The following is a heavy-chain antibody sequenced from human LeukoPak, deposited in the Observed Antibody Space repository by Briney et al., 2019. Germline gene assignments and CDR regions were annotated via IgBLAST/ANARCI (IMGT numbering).Heavy chain of an antibody. CDR2: ISAYNGNT. J-gene: IGHJ4*02. Sequence: ASVKVSCKASGYTFTSYGISWVRQAPGQELEWMGWISAYNGNTNYAQKLQGRVTMTTDTSTSTAYMELRSLRSDDTAVYYCARDYYYDSSGYSSYFDYWGQGTLVTVSS. CDR3: ARDYYYDSSGYSSYFDY. V-gene: IGHV1-18*01. D-gene: IGHD3-22*01. CDR1: GYTFTSYG.